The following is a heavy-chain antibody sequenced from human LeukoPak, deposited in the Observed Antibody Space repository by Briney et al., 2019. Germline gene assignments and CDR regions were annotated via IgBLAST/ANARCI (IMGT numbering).Heavy chain of an antibody. CDR3: AAFYGSGSY. D-gene: IGHD3-10*01. V-gene: IGHV1-69*06. CDR1: GGTFSSYA. Sequence: AWVKVSCKASGGTFSSYAISWVRQAPGQGLEWMGGIIPIFGTANYAQKFQGRVTITADKSTSTAYMELSSLRSEDTAVYYCAAFYGSGSYWGQGTLVTVSS. J-gene: IGHJ4*02. CDR2: IIPIFGTA.